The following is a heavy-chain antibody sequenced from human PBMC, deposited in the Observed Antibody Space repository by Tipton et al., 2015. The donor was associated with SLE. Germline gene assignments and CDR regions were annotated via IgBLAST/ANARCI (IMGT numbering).Heavy chain of an antibody. Sequence: TLSLTCTVSGDSVSSTNYYWAWIRQPPGKGLEWVGTIFYTGTTYYNSSLKSRVAISADTSKNHFSLKLYSVTAADTAVYYCAREDSSSWFYTRFDPWGQGTLVTVSS. CDR3: AREDSSSWFYTRFDP. CDR1: GDSVSSTNYY. CDR2: IFYTGTT. V-gene: IGHV4-39*07. D-gene: IGHD2-2*02. J-gene: IGHJ5*02.